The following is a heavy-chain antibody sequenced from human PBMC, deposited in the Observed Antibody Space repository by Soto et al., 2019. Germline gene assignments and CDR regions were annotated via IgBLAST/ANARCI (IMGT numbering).Heavy chain of an antibody. CDR2: IYYSGST. CDR3: ERDLSPRCSSTSCCYYYGMDV. V-gene: IGHV4-31*03. CDR1: GGSISSGGYY. Sequence: PSETLSLTCTVSGGSISSGGYYWSWIRQHPGKGLEWIGYIYYSGSTYYNPSLKSRGTISVDTSKNQFSLTLSPVTAADTAAYYCERDLSPRCSSTSCCYYYGMDVWGQGTTVTVSS. J-gene: IGHJ6*02. D-gene: IGHD2-2*01.